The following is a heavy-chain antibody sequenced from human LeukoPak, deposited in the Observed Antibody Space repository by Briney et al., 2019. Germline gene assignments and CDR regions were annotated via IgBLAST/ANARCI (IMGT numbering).Heavy chain of an antibody. V-gene: IGHV4-31*03. Sequence: PSETLSLTCTVSGGSISSGGYSWSWIRQHPGTGLEWIGYIYYSGSTYYNPSLKSRVTISVDTSKNQFSLKLSSVTAADTAVYYCAGEPYCSSTSCYPNWGQGTLVTVSS. CDR2: IYYSGST. CDR3: AGEPYCSSTSCYPN. D-gene: IGHD2-2*01. CDR1: GGSISSGGYS. J-gene: IGHJ4*02.